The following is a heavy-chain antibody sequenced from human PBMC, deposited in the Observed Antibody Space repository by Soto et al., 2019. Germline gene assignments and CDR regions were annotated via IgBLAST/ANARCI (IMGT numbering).Heavy chain of an antibody. J-gene: IGHJ5*02. Sequence: EVQLLESGGGLVQPGGSLRLSFAASGFSFSSYAMSWVRQTPGKGLEWVSSISGDGGLTYDAESVKGRFTVSRDNSKNTLYLQMNSLRAEDTAVYYCAKPESIVVLPAASTPYNWFEPWGQGTLVTVSS. D-gene: IGHD2-2*01. CDR1: GFSFSSYA. CDR3: AKPESIVVLPAASTPYNWFEP. CDR2: ISGDGGLT. V-gene: IGHV3-23*01.